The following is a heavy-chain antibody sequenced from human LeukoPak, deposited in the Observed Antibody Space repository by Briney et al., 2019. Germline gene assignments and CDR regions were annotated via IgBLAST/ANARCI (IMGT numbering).Heavy chain of an antibody. CDR2: ISSSGSTI. J-gene: IGHJ6*04. V-gene: IGHV3-48*03. CDR3: ARVIAAVAYYYGMDV. D-gene: IGHD6-13*01. CDR1: GFTFSSYE. Sequence: GGSLRLSCAASGFTFSSYEMNWVRQAPGKGLEWVSYISSSGSTIYYADSVKGRFTISRDNAKNSLYLQMNSLRAEDTAVYYCARVIAAVAYYYGMDVWGKGTTVTVSS.